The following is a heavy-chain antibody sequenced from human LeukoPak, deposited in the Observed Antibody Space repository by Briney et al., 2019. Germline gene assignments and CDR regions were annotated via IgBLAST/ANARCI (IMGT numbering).Heavy chain of an antibody. CDR1: GFTFSSYA. V-gene: IGHV3-23*01. CDR3: AKDPVGNYDILTGYWRAFDY. D-gene: IGHD3-9*01. Sequence: GGSLRLSCVASGFTFSSYAMSWVRQAPGKGLEWVSAISGSVGSTYYADSVKGRFTISRDNSKNTLYLQMNSLRAEDTAVYYCAKDPVGNYDILTGYWRAFDYWGQGTLVTVSS. CDR2: ISGSVGST. J-gene: IGHJ4*02.